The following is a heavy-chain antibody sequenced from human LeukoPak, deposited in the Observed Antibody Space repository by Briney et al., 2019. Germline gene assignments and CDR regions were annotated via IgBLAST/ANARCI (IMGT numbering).Heavy chain of an antibody. V-gene: IGHV3-74*01. CDR1: GFTFSTYW. D-gene: IGHD3-9*01. CDR2: INSDGSST. CDR3: ARDRLAVMDY. J-gene: IGHJ4*02. Sequence: PAGGSLRLSCAASGFTFSTYWMHWVRQAPGKGLVWVSRINSDGSSTTYADSAKGRFTISRDNAKNTLFLQMNSLRAEDMAVYYCARDRLAVMDYWGQGTLVTVSS.